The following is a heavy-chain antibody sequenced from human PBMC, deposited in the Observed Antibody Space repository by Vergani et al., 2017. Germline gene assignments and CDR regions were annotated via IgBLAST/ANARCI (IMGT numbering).Heavy chain of an antibody. Sequence: QVQLVESGGGVVQPGRSLRLSCAASGFTFSSYGMHWVRQAPGKGLEWVAVIWYDGSNKYYADSVKGRFTISRDNSKNTLYLQMKSLRAEDTAVYYCARDPRYSSSWYPTYYYYYYMDVWGKGTTVTVSS. J-gene: IGHJ6*03. CDR3: ARDPRYSSSWYPTYYYYYYMDV. V-gene: IGHV3-33*01. CDR1: GFTFSSYG. D-gene: IGHD6-13*01. CDR2: IWYDGSNK.